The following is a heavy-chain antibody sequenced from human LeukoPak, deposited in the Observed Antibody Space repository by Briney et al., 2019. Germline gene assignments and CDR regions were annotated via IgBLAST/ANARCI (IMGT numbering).Heavy chain of an antibody. V-gene: IGHV4-4*09. CDR1: GGSISSYY. CDR3: ARCFPYYYYMDV. Sequence: SETLSLTCTVSGGSISSYYWSWIRQPPGKGLEWIGYIYTSGSTNYNPSLKSRVTISVDTSKNQFSLKLSSVTAAHTAVYYCARCFPYYYYMDVWGKGTTVTVSS. CDR2: IYTSGST. J-gene: IGHJ6*03.